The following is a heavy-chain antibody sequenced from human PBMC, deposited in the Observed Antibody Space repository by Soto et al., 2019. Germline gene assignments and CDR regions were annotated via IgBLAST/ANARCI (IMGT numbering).Heavy chain of an antibody. CDR1: GFTFSSYA. CDR2: ISGSGGST. D-gene: IGHD3-3*01. J-gene: IGHJ5*02. V-gene: IGHV3-23*01. CDR3: AKGIESYDFWSGYYEGNWFDP. Sequence: RLSCAASGFTFSSYAMSWVRQAPGKGLEWVSAISGSGGSTYYADSVKGRFTISRDNSMNTLYLQMNSLRAEDTAVYYCAKGIESYDFWSGYYEGNWFDPWGQGTLVTVSS.